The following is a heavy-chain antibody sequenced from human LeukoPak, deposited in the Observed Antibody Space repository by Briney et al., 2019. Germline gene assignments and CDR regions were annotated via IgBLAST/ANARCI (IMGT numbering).Heavy chain of an antibody. CDR2: ISGSGGST. V-gene: IGHV3-23*01. J-gene: IGHJ4*02. CDR3: AKKGGYMVRGAPNY. CDR1: GFTVSSNY. Sequence: GGSLRLSCAASGFTVSSNYMSWVRQAPGKGLEWVSAISGSGGSTYYADSVKGRFTISRDNSKNTLYLQMNSLRAEDTAVYYCAKKGGYMVRGAPNYWGQGTLVTVSS. D-gene: IGHD3-10*01.